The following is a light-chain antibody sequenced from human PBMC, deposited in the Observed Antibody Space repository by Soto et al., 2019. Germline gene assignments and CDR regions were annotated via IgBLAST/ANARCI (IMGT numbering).Light chain of an antibody. CDR3: QQRSDWRPT. CDR1: QTVVSY. Sequence: EIVLTQAPATLSLSPWERATLSCRASQTVVSYLAWFRQTPGQAPRLLIYDTSIRATGIPARFSGSGSGTDLALTVSSLEAEDFGVYYCQQRSDWRPTVGQGTKVDIK. CDR2: DTS. V-gene: IGKV3-11*01. J-gene: IGKJ1*01.